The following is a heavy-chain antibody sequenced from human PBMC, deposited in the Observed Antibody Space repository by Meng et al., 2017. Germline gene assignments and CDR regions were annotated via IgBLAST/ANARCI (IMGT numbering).Heavy chain of an antibody. J-gene: IGHJ5*02. CDR3: ARESSGGKNWFDP. V-gene: IGHV4-34*01. D-gene: IGHD2-15*01. Sequence: QVQLQQWGAGLLKPSETLSLTCAVYGGSFSGYYWSWIRQPPGKGLEWIGEINHNGSTNYNPSLKSRVTISVDTSKNQFSLKLSSVTAADTAVYYCARESSGGKNWFDPWGQGTLVTVSS. CDR1: GGSFSGYY. CDR2: INHNGST.